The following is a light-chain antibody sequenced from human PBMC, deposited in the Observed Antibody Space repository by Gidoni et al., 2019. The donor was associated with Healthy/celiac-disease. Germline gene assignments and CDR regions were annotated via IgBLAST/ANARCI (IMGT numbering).Light chain of an antibody. CDR1: SLRSYY. J-gene: IGLJ2*01. CDR2: GKN. CDR3: NSRDSSGNHVV. Sequence: SSELTQDPAVFVAFGQTVRITCQGDSLRSYYASWYQQKPGQAPVLVIYGKNNRPSGIPDRFAGSSSGNTASLTITGAQAEDEADYYCNSRDSSGNHVVFGGGTKLTVL. V-gene: IGLV3-19*01.